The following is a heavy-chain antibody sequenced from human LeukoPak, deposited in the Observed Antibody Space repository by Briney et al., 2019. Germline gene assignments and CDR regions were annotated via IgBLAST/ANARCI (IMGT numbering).Heavy chain of an antibody. CDR3: ARVYDRYGSGSHFDY. CDR2: IYYSGST. V-gene: IGHV4-59*01. CDR1: GGSISSYY. D-gene: IGHD3-10*01. J-gene: IGHJ4*02. Sequence: PSETLSLTCTVSGGSISSYYWSWIRQPPGKGLEWIGYIYYSGSTNYNPSLKSRVTISVDTSKNQFFLKLSSVTAADTAVYYCARVYDRYGSGSHFDYWGQGTLVTVSS.